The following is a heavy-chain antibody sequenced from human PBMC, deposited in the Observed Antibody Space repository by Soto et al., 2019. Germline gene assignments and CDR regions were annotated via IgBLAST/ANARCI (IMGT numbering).Heavy chain of an antibody. Sequence: VHLVQSGAQVKEPGESLKISCEGSGYIFPHYWIGWVRQMPGRGLEWMGVVYPYDSDTRYSPSFQGQVTISADRSTNTAYLQWSSLKPSDTAIYFCARQRDGGLASNPSYFDSLGQGTQVAVSS. CDR2: VYPYDSDT. J-gene: IGHJ4*02. D-gene: IGHD3-3*01. CDR3: ARQRDGGLASNPSYFDS. V-gene: IGHV5-51*01. CDR1: GYIFPHYW.